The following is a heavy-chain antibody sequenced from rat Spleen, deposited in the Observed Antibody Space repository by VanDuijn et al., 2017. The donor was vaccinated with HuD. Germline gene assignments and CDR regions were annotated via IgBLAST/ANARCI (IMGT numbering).Heavy chain of an antibody. J-gene: IGHJ3*01. CDR1: GYSITSNY. D-gene: IGHD4-3*01. V-gene: IGHV3-1*01. Sequence: QLQESGPGLVKPSQSLSLTCSVTGYSITSNYWGWIRKLPGNKMEWMGYISYSGTTGYNPSLKSRISITRDTSKNQFFLELNSITADDPATYYCASAVRGTDWFAYWGQGTLVTVSS. CDR2: ISYSGTT. CDR3: ASAVRGTDWFAY.